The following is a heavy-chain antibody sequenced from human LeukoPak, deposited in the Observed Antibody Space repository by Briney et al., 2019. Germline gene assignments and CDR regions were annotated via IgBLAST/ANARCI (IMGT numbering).Heavy chain of an antibody. J-gene: IGHJ6*02. Sequence: GGSLRLSCAASGFTFSNAWMSWVRQAPGKGLEWVGRIKSKTDGGTTDYAAPVKGRFTISRDDSKNTLYLQMNSLKTEDTAVYYCTTDRYYSNWDNYYYGMDVWGQGTTVTVSS. CDR2: IKSKTDGGTT. D-gene: IGHD4-11*01. CDR1: GFTFSNAW. V-gene: IGHV3-15*01. CDR3: TTDRYYSNWDNYYYGMDV.